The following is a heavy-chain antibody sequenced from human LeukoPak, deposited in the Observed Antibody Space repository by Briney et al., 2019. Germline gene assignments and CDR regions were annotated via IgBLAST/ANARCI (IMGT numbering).Heavy chain of an antibody. V-gene: IGHV3-9*03. CDR1: GFTFDGYA. CDR3: AKGGIAVAGTWFDP. D-gene: IGHD6-19*01. J-gene: IGHJ5*02. CDR2: ISWNGGNI. Sequence: GRSLRLSCAASGFTFDGYAMHWVRQAPGKGLEWVSGISWNGGNIGYADSVKGRFIISRDNARNSLYLQMNSLRAEDMALYYCAKGGIAVAGTWFDPWGQGTLVTVSS.